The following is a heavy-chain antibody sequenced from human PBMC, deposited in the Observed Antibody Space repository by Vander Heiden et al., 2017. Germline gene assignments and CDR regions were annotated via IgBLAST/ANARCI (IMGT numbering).Heavy chain of an antibody. Sequence: QVLLVQPCASVKKPGASVMVSSKFSGYTLSGLSMHGVRQGPGRGHEWMGGFDPEDGETIYTQKFQGRVTISGDTSTDTAYMELSSLRSENTAVYYCATVWGYCSGGSCRQDYGMDVWGQGTTVTVSS. CDR2: FDPEDGET. D-gene: IGHD2-15*01. CDR3: ATVWGYCSGGSCRQDYGMDV. V-gene: IGHV1-24*01. CDR1: GYTLSGLS. J-gene: IGHJ6*02.